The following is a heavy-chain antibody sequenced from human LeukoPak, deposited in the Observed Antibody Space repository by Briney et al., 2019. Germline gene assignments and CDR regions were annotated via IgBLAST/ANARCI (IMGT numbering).Heavy chain of an antibody. CDR3: ARHSAHGYSWGYFDY. V-gene: IGHV5-51*01. CDR1: GYSFTSYL. CDR2: IYPGDSDT. Sequence: GESLKISCKGSGYSFTSYLIGWVRQMPGKGLEWMGIIYPGDSDTRYSPSFQGQVTISADKPISTAYLQWSSLKASDTAMYYCARHSAHGYSWGYFDYWGQGTLVTVSS. D-gene: IGHD5-18*01. J-gene: IGHJ4*02.